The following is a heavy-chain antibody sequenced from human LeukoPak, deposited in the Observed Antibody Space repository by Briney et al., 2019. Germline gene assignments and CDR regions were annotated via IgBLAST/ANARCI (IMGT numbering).Heavy chain of an antibody. CDR1: GFTFSSYS. J-gene: IGHJ4*02. CDR2: ISSSSSYI. V-gene: IGHV3-21*01. D-gene: IGHD3-22*01. CDR3: ARGGYDSSGYRIEDY. Sequence: GGSLRLSCAASGFTFSSYSMNWVRQAPGKELEWVSSISSSSSYIYYADSVKGRFTISIDNAKNSLYLQMNSLRAEDTAVYYCARGGYDSSGYRIEDYWGQGTLVTVSS.